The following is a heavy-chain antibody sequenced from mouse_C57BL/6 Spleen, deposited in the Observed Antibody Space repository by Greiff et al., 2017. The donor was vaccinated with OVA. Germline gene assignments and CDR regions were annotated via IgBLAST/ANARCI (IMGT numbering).Heavy chain of an antibody. V-gene: IGHV1-39*01. CDR2: INPNYGTT. Sequence: EVKLMESGPELVKPGASVKISCKASGYSFTDYNMNWVKQSNGKSLEWIGVINPNYGTTSYNQKFKGKATLTVDQSSSTAYMQLNSLTSEDSAVYYCARGAISNIYAMDYWGQGTSVTVSS. J-gene: IGHJ4*01. CDR1: GYSFTDYN. D-gene: IGHD2-5*01. CDR3: ARGAISNIYAMDY.